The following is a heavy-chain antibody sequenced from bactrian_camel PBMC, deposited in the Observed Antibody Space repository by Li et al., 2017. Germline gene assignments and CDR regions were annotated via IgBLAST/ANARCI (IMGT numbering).Heavy chain of an antibody. CDR1: GYAYSSYC. D-gene: IGHD2*01. Sequence: HVQLVESGGGQVQAGGSLRLSCAAPGYAYSSYCMVWFRQVPGKEREGVAAIDSDGSTSYADSVKGRFTIFQDTSKNTVYLRMKSLSPNDTGPYTCAAVPRPSYHTDYG. V-gene: IGHV3S9*01. J-gene: IGHJ7*01. CDR2: IDSDGST.